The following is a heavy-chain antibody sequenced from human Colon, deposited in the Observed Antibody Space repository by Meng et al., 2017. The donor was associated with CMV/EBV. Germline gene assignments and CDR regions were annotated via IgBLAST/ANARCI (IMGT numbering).Heavy chain of an antibody. D-gene: IGHD6-13*01. CDR3: ARLGAASGRYWFDP. CDR1: GLTLTAAW. Sequence: GGSLRLSCAASGLTLTAAWMHWVRQTPQKGLEWIGRIKTKGEGGTTDYAEYVKGRFTISIDESKNTLFLQMNSLRAEDTAVYFCARLGAASGRYWFDPWGQGTLVTVSS. V-gene: IGHV3-15*01. CDR2: IKTKGEGGTT. J-gene: IGHJ5*02.